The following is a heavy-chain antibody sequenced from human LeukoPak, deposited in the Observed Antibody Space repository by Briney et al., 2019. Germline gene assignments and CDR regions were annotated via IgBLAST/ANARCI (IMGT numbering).Heavy chain of an antibody. CDR2: ISGTGGST. D-gene: IGHD1-26*01. Sequence: GGSLRLSCAASGFTFGNYAMNWVRQAPGRGLEWVSAISGTGGSTYYADSVKGRFTISRDNAKNALYLQMNTLRAEDTAIYSCATRPTVGGTTPTYDHWGQGTPVTVSS. J-gene: IGHJ4*02. CDR3: ATRPTVGGTTPTYDH. CDR1: GFTFGNYA. V-gene: IGHV3-23*01.